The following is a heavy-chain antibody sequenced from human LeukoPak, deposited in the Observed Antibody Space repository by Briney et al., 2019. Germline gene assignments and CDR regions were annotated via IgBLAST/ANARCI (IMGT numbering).Heavy chain of an antibody. J-gene: IGHJ6*02. CDR2: ISSSSSYI. CDR3: ARDQGYYYYGMDV. V-gene: IGHV3-21*04. CDR1: GFTFSSYS. Sequence: GGSLRLSCAASGFTFSSYSMNWVRQAPGKGLEWVSSISSSSSYIYYADSVKGRFTISRDNAKNSLYLQMNSLRAEDTAMYYCARDQGYYYYGMDVWGQGTTVTVSS.